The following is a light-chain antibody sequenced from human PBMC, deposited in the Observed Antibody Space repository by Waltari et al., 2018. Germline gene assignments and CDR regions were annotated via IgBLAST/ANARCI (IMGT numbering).Light chain of an antibody. V-gene: IGLV3-21*04. Sequence: SYVLTQPPSVSVAPGETARLTCGGNNIGTKSVHWNQQKPGQAPVLGISYDSDRRSGIPERISGSNSGNTATLTISRVEAGDEAEYFCQVWDANNDPGVFGTGTEVTVL. CDR3: QVWDANNDPGV. CDR1: NIGTKS. J-gene: IGLJ1*01. CDR2: YDS.